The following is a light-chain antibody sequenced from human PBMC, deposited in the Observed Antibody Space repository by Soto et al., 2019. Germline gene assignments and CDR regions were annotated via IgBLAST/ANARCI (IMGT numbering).Light chain of an antibody. V-gene: IGKV1D-12*01. CDR1: QGISNW. CDR3: QQGNSFPFT. Sequence: DIQMAQSPSSVSASVGDRVSITCRASQGISNWLAWYQQKPGRAPKLLIYAASSLQSGVSSRFSGSGSGTDFTLTISSLQPEDFATYYCQQGNSFPFTLGPGTKVDIK. CDR2: AAS. J-gene: IGKJ3*01.